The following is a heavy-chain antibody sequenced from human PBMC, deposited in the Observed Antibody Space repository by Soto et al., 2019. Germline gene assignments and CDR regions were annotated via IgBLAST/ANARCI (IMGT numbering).Heavy chain of an antibody. CDR2: TYYRSKWYN. V-gene: IGHV6-1*01. Sequence: SQTLSLTCAISGDSVSSSSVTWNWIRQSTSRGLEWLGRTYYRSKWYNDYAESVKSRITINPDTSKNQFSLHLNSVTPDDTAVYYCARGSSNWAYYFDFWGQGTLVTVSS. CDR3: ARGSSNWAYYFDF. J-gene: IGHJ4*02. CDR1: GDSVSSSSVT. D-gene: IGHD6-13*01.